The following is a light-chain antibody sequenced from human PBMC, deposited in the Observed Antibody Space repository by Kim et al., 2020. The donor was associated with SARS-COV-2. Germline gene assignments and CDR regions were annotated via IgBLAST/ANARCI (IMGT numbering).Light chain of an antibody. Sequence: QSALTQPASVSGSPGQSITISCTGTSSDIGGYNYVSCYQQHPGKAPTLMIYDVSDRPSGVSNRFSGSKSGNTASLTISGLQAEDEADYYCSSYRTRNTFVFGGGTKVTVL. J-gene: IGLJ3*02. CDR3: SSYRTRNTFV. V-gene: IGLV2-14*03. CDR1: SSDIGGYNY. CDR2: DVS.